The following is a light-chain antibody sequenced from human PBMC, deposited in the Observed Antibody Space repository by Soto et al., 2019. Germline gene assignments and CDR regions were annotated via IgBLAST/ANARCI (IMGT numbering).Light chain of an antibody. CDR3: QQYDNLPLT. J-gene: IGKJ5*01. V-gene: IGKV1-33*01. Sequence: DIQMTQSPYSLSASVGDRVTITCQASQDISNYLNWYQQKPGKAPKLLVYDASKLETGVPSRFSGSGSGTDFNLTISSLQPEDIATYYCQQYDNLPLTFGQGTRLEIK. CDR2: DAS. CDR1: QDISNY.